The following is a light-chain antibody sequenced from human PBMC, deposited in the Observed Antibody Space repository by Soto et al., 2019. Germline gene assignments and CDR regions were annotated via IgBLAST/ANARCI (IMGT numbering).Light chain of an antibody. CDR3: QQYGSSPRT. Sequence: EIVLTQSPGTLSLSPGERATLSCRASQSVSSSYLAWYQQKPGAAPRLLIYGASSRATGIPDRFSGSGSGTDFTLTISRLEPEDFAVYYCQQYGSSPRTFGQGTKVDIK. CDR2: GAS. J-gene: IGKJ1*01. CDR1: QSVSSSY. V-gene: IGKV3-20*01.